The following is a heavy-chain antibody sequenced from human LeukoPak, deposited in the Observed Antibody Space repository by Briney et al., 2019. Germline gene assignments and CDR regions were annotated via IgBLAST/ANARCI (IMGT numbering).Heavy chain of an antibody. CDR3: ARSAMTTVTTPVYWFDF. CDR2: IYYSGST. J-gene: IGHJ4*02. CDR1: GGSISSSSYY. D-gene: IGHD4-17*01. Sequence: SETLSLTCTVSGGSISSSSYYWGWIRQPPGKGLEWIGSIYYSGSTYYNPSLKSRVTISVDTSKNQFSLKLSSVTAADTALYYCARSAMTTVTTPVYWFDFWGQGNQVTVSS. V-gene: IGHV4-39*07.